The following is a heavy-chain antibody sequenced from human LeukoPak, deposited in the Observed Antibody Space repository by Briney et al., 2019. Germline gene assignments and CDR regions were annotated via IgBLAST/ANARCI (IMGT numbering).Heavy chain of an antibody. J-gene: IGHJ4*02. Sequence: PGGSLRLSCAASGFTFDDYAMHWVRQAPGKGLEWVSGISWNSGSIGYADSVKGRFTISRDNAKNSLYLQMNSLRAEDTALYYCAKEGYSYALDYWGQGTLVTVSS. V-gene: IGHV3-9*01. CDR1: GFTFDDYA. CDR2: ISWNSGSI. CDR3: AKEGYSYALDY. D-gene: IGHD5-18*01.